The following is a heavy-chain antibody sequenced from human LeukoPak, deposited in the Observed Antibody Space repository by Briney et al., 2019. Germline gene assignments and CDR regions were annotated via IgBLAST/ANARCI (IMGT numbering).Heavy chain of an antibody. CDR1: GGSISSSSYY. V-gene: IGHV4-39*07. CDR3: ARNDFWSGYLSPGAFDI. J-gene: IGHJ3*02. Sequence: SETLSLTCTVSGGSISSSSYYWGWIRQPPGKGLEWIGSIYYSGSTYYNPSLKSRVTISVDTSKNQFSLKLSSVTAADTAVYYCARNDFWSGYLSPGAFDIWGQGTVVTVSS. D-gene: IGHD3-3*01. CDR2: IYYSGST.